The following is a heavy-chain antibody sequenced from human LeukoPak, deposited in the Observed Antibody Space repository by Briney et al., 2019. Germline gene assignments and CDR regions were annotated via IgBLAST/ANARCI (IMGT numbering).Heavy chain of an antibody. CDR2: INSDGTTT. CDR1: GVTFSSYW. CDR3: ASVRRDYFYMDV. Sequence: GGSLRLSCAASGVTFSSYWMHWVRQAPGKGLVWVSRINSDGTTTTYADSVKGRFTIFRDNAKNTLYLQMNSLRAEDTAVYYCASVRRDYFYMDVWGKGTTVTVSS. V-gene: IGHV3-74*01. J-gene: IGHJ6*03.